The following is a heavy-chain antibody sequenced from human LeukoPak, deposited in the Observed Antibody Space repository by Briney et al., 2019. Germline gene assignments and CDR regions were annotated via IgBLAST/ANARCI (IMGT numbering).Heavy chain of an antibody. CDR1: GGSISSYY. J-gene: IGHJ6*04. CDR2: IYYSGST. Sequence: PSETLSLTCTVSGGSISSYYWSWIRQPPGKGLEWIGYIYYSGSTNYNPSLKSRVTISVDTSKNQFSLKLSSVTAADTAVYYCARVDYYGSGSPSMDVWGKGTTVTVSS. CDR3: ARVDYYGSGSPSMDV. V-gene: IGHV4-59*01. D-gene: IGHD3-10*01.